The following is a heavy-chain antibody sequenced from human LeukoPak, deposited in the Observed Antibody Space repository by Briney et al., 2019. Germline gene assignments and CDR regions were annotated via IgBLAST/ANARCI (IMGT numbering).Heavy chain of an antibody. CDR1: GGSISSSSYY. CDR2: IYYSGST. D-gene: IGHD5-18*01. CDR3: ARDSGGYSYGN. J-gene: IGHJ4*02. V-gene: IGHV4-39*07. Sequence: SETLSLTCTVSGGSISSSSYYWGWIRQPPGKGLEWIGSIYYSGSTYYNPSLKSRVTISVDTSKNQFSLKLSSVTAADTAVYYCARDSGGYSYGNWGQGTLVTVSS.